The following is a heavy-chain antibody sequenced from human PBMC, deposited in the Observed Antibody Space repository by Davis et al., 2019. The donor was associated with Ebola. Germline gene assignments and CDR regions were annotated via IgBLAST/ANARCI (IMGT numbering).Heavy chain of an antibody. Sequence: PSETLSLTCAVYGGSFSGYYWSWIRQPPGKGLEWIGEINHSGSTNYNPSLKSRVTISVDTSKNQFSLKLSSVTAADTAVYYCARDWSPQAWYFDLWGRGTLVTVSS. CDR2: INHSGST. J-gene: IGHJ2*01. CDR1: GGSFSGYY. D-gene: IGHD3-3*01. V-gene: IGHV4-34*01. CDR3: ARDWSPQAWYFDL.